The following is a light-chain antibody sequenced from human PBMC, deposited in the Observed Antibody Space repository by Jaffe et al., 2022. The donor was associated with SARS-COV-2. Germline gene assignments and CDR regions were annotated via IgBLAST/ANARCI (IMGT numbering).Light chain of an antibody. J-gene: IGKJ2*01. CDR3: QQYDTFSV. Sequence: DIQMTQSPSTLSASVGDRVTITCRASQSVSNWLAWYQQKPGKAPKLLIYKASSLESGVPSRFSGGGSGTEFTLTISSLQPDDFATYYCQQYDTFSVFGQGTRLEIK. CDR1: QSVSNW. V-gene: IGKV1-5*03. CDR2: KAS.